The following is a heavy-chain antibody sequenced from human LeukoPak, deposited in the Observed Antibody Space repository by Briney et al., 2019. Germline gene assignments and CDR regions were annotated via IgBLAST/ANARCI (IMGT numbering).Heavy chain of an antibody. Sequence: PGASVNVSCKVSGYTLTELSMHWVRQAPGKGLEWMGGFDPEDGETIYAQKFQGRVTMTEDTSTDTAYMELSSLRSEDTAVYYCATVRLRMVRGVITFDYWGQGTLVTVSS. CDR3: ATVRLRMVRGVITFDY. CDR1: GYTLTELS. CDR2: FDPEDGET. J-gene: IGHJ4*02. V-gene: IGHV1-24*01. D-gene: IGHD3-10*01.